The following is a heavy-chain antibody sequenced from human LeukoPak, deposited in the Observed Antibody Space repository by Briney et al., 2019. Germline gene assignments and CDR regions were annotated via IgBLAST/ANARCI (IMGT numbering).Heavy chain of an antibody. V-gene: IGHV4-59*01. CDR3: ARDADYYGSGSFDY. CDR2: IYYSGST. Sequence: SETLPLTCTVSGGSISSYYWSWIRQPPGKGLEWIGYIYYSGSTNYNPSLKSRVTISVDTSKNQFSLKLSSVTAADTAVYYCARDADYYGSGSFDYWGQGTLVTVSS. J-gene: IGHJ4*02. CDR1: GGSISSYY. D-gene: IGHD3-10*01.